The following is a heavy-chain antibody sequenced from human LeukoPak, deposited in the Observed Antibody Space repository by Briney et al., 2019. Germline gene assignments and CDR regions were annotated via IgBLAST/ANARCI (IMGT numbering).Heavy chain of an antibody. CDR1: GYTLTELS. CDR2: FDPEDGET. D-gene: IGHD2-15*01. Sequence: GASVKVSCKVSGYTLTELSMHRVRQAPGKGLEWMGGFDPEDGETIYAQKFQGRVTMTEDTSTDTAYMELSSLRSEDTAVYYCATGDLYCSGGSCFRNYYYDMDVWGQGTTVTVSS. J-gene: IGHJ6*02. CDR3: ATGDLYCSGGSCFRNYYYDMDV. V-gene: IGHV1-24*01.